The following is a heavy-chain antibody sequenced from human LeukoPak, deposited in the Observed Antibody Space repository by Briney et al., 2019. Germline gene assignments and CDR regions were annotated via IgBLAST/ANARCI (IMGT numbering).Heavy chain of an antibody. J-gene: IGHJ3*02. CDR2: IYYSGST. V-gene: IGHV4-59*01. CDR3: ARASSVVLRYFDWPYAFDI. Sequence: SETLSLTCTVSGGSISSYYWSWIRQPPGKGLEWIGYIYYSGSTNYNPSLKSRVTISVDTSKNQFSLKLSSVTAADTAVYYCARASSVVLRYFDWPYAFDIWGQGTMVTVSS. CDR1: GGSISSYY. D-gene: IGHD3-9*01.